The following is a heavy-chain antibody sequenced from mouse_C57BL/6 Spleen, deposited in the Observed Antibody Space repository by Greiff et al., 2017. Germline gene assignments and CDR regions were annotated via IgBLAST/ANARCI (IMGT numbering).Heavy chain of an antibody. D-gene: IGHD2-5*01. CDR1: GYTFTSYG. CDR3: ARSTDSNHAMDD. J-gene: IGHJ4*01. CDR2: IYPRSGNT. Sequence: QVQLKESGAELARPGASVKLSCKASGYTFTSYGISWVKQRTGQGLEWIGEIYPRSGNTYYNEKFKGKATLTADKSSSTAYMELRSLTSEDSAVYFCARSTDSNHAMDDWGQGTSVTVSS. V-gene: IGHV1-81*01.